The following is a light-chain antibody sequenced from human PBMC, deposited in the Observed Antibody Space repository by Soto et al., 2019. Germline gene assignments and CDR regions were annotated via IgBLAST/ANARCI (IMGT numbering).Light chain of an antibody. Sequence: EIVLTQSPGTLSLSPGERATLSCRASQSVSSSYLAWYQQKPGQAPRLLIYDASTRATGIPDRFSGSGSGTDFTLTISRLEPEDFAVYYCQQYDSSRTFGQGTKVEIK. V-gene: IGKV3-20*01. CDR2: DAS. CDR3: QQYDSSRT. CDR1: QSVSSSY. J-gene: IGKJ1*01.